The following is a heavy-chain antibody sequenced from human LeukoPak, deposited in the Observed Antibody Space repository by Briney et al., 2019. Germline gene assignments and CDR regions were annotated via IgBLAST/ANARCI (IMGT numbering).Heavy chain of an antibody. D-gene: IGHD2/OR15-2a*01. CDR2: ISRNGGST. V-gene: IGHV3-64D*09. CDR3: VKDLRSDFMGVLSRYLSY. CDR1: GFTFSSFA. J-gene: IGHJ4*02. Sequence: PGGSLRLSCSASGFTFSSFAMHWVRQAPGKGLECVAAISRNGGSTYYADSVKGRFTISRDNSKSTLYLQMSSLRAEDTAVYLCVKDLRSDFMGVLSRYLSYWGQGTLVTVSS.